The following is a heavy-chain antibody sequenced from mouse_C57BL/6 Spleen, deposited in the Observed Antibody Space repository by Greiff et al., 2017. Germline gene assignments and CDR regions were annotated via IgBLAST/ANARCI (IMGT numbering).Heavy chain of an antibody. J-gene: IGHJ3*01. D-gene: IGHD2-4*01. V-gene: IGHV1-69*01. CDR3: AIGGITGFAY. CDR1: GYTFTSYW. CDR2: IDPSDSYT. Sequence: QVQLQQPGAELVMPGASVKLSCKASGYTFTSYWMHWVKQRPGQGLEWIGEIDPSDSYTNYNQKFKGKSTLTVDKSSSTAYMQLGSLTSEDSAVYYCAIGGITGFAYWGQGTLVTVSA.